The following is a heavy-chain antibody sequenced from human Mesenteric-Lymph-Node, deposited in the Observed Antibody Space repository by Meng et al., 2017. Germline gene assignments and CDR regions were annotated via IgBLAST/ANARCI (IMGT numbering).Heavy chain of an antibody. V-gene: IGHV7-4-1*02. Sequence: QVQLVECGSGVKKPGASVKVSCKASGYTFTSYAMKWVRQAPGQGLEWMGWINTNTGNPTYAQGFTGRFVFSLDTSVSTAYLHISTLTPEDTAVYYCATTGGGFDYWGQGTLVTVSS. CDR2: INTNTGNP. J-gene: IGHJ4*02. D-gene: IGHD2-8*02. CDR1: GYTFTSYA. CDR3: ATTGGGFDY.